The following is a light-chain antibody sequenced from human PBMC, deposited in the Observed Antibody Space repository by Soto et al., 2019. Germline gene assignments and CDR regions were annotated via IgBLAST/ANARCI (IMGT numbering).Light chain of an antibody. CDR2: DVS. J-gene: IGLJ3*02. CDR3: CSYAGSYTWV. Sequence: QSVLTQPRSVSGSPGQSVTISCTGTSSDVGGYNYVSWYQQHPGKAPKLMIYDVSKRPSGVPDRFSGYKSGNTASLTISGLQAEDEADYYCCSYAGSYTWVFGGGTKLTVL. CDR1: SSDVGGYNY. V-gene: IGLV2-11*01.